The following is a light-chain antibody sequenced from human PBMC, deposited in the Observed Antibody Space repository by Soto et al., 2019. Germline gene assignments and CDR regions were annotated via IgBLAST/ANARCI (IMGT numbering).Light chain of an antibody. J-gene: IGKJ3*01. CDR2: NAS. CDR1: QRVGNNF. Sequence: ENLLTQSPGTLSLSPGERATLSCRASQRVGNNFLAWYRQRPGQAPRVLIYNASKRATGVPDRFSGGGAGTDFTLSISRLEPGDFAVYFCQQYATSPFTFGPGTKLEIK. V-gene: IGKV3-20*01. CDR3: QQYATSPFT.